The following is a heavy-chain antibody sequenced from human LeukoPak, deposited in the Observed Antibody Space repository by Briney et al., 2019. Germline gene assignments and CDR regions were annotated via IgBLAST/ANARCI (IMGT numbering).Heavy chain of an antibody. CDR1: GYTFTSYY. J-gene: IGHJ4*02. CDR3: ARDQEGFDY. Sequence: ASVKVSCKASGYTFTSYYIHWVRQAPGQGLEWMGMIYPRDGSTSYAQKFQGRVTVTRDTSTSTVHMELSGLRSEDTAVYYCARDQEGFDYWGQGTLVTVSS. V-gene: IGHV1-46*01. CDR2: IYPRDGST.